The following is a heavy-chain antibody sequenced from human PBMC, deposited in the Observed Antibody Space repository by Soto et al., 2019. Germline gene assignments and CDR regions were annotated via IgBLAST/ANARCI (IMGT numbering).Heavy chain of an antibody. Sequence: QVQLVQSGAEVKKPGASVKVSCKVSGYTLTELSMHWVRQAPGKGLEWMGGFDPEDGETIYAPKFQGRVTMTEDTSTDTAYMELSSLRSEDTAVYYCATLPLPAAMVAENHLFDYWGQGTLVTVSS. V-gene: IGHV1-24*01. CDR3: ATLPLPAAMVAENHLFDY. D-gene: IGHD2-2*01. J-gene: IGHJ4*02. CDR1: GYTLTELS. CDR2: FDPEDGET.